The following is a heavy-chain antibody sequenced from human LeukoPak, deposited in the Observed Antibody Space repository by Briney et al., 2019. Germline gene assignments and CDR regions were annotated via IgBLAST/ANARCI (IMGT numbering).Heavy chain of an antibody. CDR3: ARDGRYSGYLPFDY. Sequence: PGGSLRLSCAASGFTFSDYYMSWIRQAPGKGLEWVSYISSSSSYTNYADSVKGRFTISRDNAKNSLYLQMNSLRAEDTAVYYCARDGRYSGYLPFDYWGQGTLVTASS. CDR1: GFTFSDYY. CDR2: ISSSSSYT. D-gene: IGHD5-12*01. J-gene: IGHJ4*02. V-gene: IGHV3-11*06.